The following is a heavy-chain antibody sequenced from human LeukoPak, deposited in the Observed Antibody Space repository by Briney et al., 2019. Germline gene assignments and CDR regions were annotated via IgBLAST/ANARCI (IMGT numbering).Heavy chain of an antibody. CDR3: ARDQGEAGTIDY. CDR2: IYYSGST. Sequence: SETLSLTCTVSGGSISSYYWSWIRQPPGKGLEWIGYIYYSGSTNYNPSLKSRVTISVDTSKNQFSLKLSSVTAADTAVYYCARDQGEAGTIDYWGQGTLVTVSS. CDR1: GGSISSYY. J-gene: IGHJ4*02. D-gene: IGHD6-13*01. V-gene: IGHV4-59*01.